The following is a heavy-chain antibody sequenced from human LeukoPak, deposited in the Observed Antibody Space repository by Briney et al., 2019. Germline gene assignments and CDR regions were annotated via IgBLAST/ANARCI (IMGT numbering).Heavy chain of an antibody. CDR2: INEDGSEK. CDR3: ARAEDCSSTSCYTGDY. J-gene: IGHJ4*02. Sequence: GGSLRLSCTTSGYTFSPYWMTWVRQVPGKGLEWVANINEDGSEKHYVDSVKGRFTISRDNAKNSLYLQMNSLRAEDTAVYYCARAEDCSSTSCYTGDYWGQGTLVTVSS. V-gene: IGHV3-7*01. CDR1: GYTFSPYW. D-gene: IGHD2-2*02.